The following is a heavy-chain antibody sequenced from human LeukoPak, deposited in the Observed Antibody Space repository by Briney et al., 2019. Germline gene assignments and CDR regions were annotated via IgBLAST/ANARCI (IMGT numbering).Heavy chain of an antibody. D-gene: IGHD6-6*01. V-gene: IGHV1-8*03. J-gene: IGHJ4*02. CDR2: MNPNSGNT. CDR1: GYTFTSYD. Sequence: ASVKVSCKASGYTFTSYDINWLRQATGQGLEWMGWMNPNSGNTGYAQKFQGRVTITRNTSISTAYMELSSLRSEDTAVNYCARGRDSSSSGFDYWGQGTLVTVSS. CDR3: ARGRDSSSSGFDY.